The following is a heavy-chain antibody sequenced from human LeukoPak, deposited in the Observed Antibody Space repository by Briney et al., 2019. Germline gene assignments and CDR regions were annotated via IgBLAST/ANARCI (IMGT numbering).Heavy chain of an antibody. J-gene: IGHJ4*02. Sequence: GGSLRLSCADSGFTYSTYALKWVRQAPGKGLEWVSAITGSGGRTNYADSVKGRFTISRDNSKNTLYLQMNSLRAEDTAIYYCAKEVLYGSGSYYDYWGQGTLVTVSS. D-gene: IGHD3-10*01. CDR1: GFTYSTYA. CDR3: AKEVLYGSGSYYDY. V-gene: IGHV3-23*01. CDR2: ITGSGGRT.